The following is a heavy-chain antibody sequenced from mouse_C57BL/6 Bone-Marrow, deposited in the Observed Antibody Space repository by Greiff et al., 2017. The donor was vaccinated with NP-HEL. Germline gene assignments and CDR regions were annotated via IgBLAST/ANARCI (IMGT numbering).Heavy chain of an antibody. CDR2: IYPRDGST. D-gene: IGHD1-1*01. Sequence: QVQLQQSGPELVKPGASVKLSCKASGYTFTSYDINWVKQRPGQGLEWIGWIYPRDGSTKYNEKFKGKATLTADTSSSTAYMELHSLTSEDSAVYFCARESFITTVVPYYFDYWGQGTTLTVSS. J-gene: IGHJ2*01. CDR1: GYTFTSYD. CDR3: ARESFITTVVPYYFDY. V-gene: IGHV1-85*01.